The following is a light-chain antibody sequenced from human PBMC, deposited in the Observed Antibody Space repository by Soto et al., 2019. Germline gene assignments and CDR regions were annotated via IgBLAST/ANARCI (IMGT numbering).Light chain of an antibody. J-gene: IGKJ1*01. CDR2: AAS. Sequence: DIQMTQSPSSLSASVGDRVTITCRASQSISSYLNWYQQKPGKAPKLLIYAASSLQSGVPSRFSGSGSGTDFTLTISSLQPEDFATYYCHQCYSTPWTFGQGTKVEIK. CDR1: QSISSY. CDR3: HQCYSTPWT. V-gene: IGKV1-39*01.